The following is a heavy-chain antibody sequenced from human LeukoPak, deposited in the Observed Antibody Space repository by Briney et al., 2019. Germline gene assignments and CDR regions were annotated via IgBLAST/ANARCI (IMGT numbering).Heavy chain of an antibody. CDR3: ARDKLGGDYFDY. D-gene: IGHD3-16*01. Sequence: GGSLRLSCAASGFTFSSYSMNWVRQAPGKGLEWVSSISSSSSYIYYADSVKGRLTISRDNAKNSLYLQMNSLRAEDTAVYCCARDKLGGDYFDYWGQGTLVTVSS. J-gene: IGHJ4*02. V-gene: IGHV3-21*01. CDR2: ISSSSSYI. CDR1: GFTFSSYS.